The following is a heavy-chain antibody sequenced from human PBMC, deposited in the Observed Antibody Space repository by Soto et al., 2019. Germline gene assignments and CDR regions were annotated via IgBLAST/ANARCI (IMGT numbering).Heavy chain of an antibody. Sequence: QVQLQESGPGLVKPSGTLSLTCTVSSGSISSINWWSWIRQPPGKGLEWIGEIYHTGTSNYNPSLRNRATMSVDKSRNQMSLTLTSVTAAETAVYFCARASSRWSFDLWGRGTLVAVSS. D-gene: IGHD3-3*01. V-gene: IGHV4-4*02. CDR3: ARASSRWSFDL. CDR2: IYHTGTS. J-gene: IGHJ2*01. CDR1: SGSISSINW.